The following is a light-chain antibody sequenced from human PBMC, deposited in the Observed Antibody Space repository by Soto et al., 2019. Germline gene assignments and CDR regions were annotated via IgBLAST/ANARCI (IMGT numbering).Light chain of an antibody. CDR2: EVN. J-gene: IGLJ1*01. CDR1: SSDVGAYNH. V-gene: IGLV2-14*01. CDR3: CSYTTSDTRV. Sequence: QSALTQPASVSGSPGQSITISCTGTSSDVGAYNHVSWYQHHPGKAPKLMIYEVNNRRSGVSNRFSGSKSGYTASLTISGLQAEDEADYYCCSYTTSDTRVFGTGTKLTVL.